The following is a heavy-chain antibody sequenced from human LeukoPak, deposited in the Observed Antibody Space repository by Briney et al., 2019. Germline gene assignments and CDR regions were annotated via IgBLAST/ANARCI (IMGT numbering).Heavy chain of an antibody. D-gene: IGHD5-18*01. CDR2: VHYTDSP. V-gene: IGHV4-59*11. J-gene: IGHJ4*02. Sequence: SETLSLTCSASGGSITTHYWSWIRQPPGKGLEWIGYVHYTDSPNFNPSLKSRVTISLDTSKNQFSLKLTSVTAADTAVYYCARGGDTAMVTDRVRESTPLYYFDYWGQGTLVTVSS. CDR1: GGSITTHY. CDR3: ARGGDTAMVTDRVRESTPLYYFDY.